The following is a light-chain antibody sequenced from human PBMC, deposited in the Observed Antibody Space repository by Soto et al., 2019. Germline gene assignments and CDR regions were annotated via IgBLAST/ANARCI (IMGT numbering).Light chain of an antibody. CDR1: SSDVGGYNY. J-gene: IGLJ1*01. V-gene: IGLV2-14*03. Sequence: QSALTQPASVSGSPGQSITISCTGTSSDVGGYNYVSWYQQHPGKAPKLMIYDVSNRPSGVSNRFSGSKSGNTASLTISGLQAEDEDDYYCNSYTSTSTPFVFGTGTKLTVL. CDR3: NSYTSTSTPFV. CDR2: DVS.